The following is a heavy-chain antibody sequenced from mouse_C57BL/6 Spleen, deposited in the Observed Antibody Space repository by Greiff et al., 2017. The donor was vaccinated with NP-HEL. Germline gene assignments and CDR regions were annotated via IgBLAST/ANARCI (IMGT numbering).Heavy chain of an antibody. CDR1: GFSFNTYA. CDR2: IRSKSNNYAT. D-gene: IGHD1-1*01. Sequence: EVQRVESGGGLVQPKGSLKLSCAASGFSFNTYAMNWVRQAPGKGLEWVASIRSKSNNYATYYADSMKDRFTISRDDSESMLYLQMNNLKTEDTAMYCCVTTTVMDYWGQGTSVTVSS. V-gene: IGHV10-1*01. CDR3: VTTTVMDY. J-gene: IGHJ4*01.